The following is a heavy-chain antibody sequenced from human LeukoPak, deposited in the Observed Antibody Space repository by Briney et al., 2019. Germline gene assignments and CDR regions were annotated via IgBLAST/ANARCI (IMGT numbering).Heavy chain of an antibody. Sequence: GGSLRLSCAASGFTFNYAWMSWVRQVPGKGLEWVGQTVSEIDGGTTDYAAPVKGRFTISRDDSKSTLYLQMNSLKIKDTAVYYCTTDEDWNYARKDVWGQGATVIVSS. V-gene: IGHV3-15*04. CDR2: TVSEIDGGTT. J-gene: IGHJ6*02. D-gene: IGHD1-7*01. CDR1: GFTFNYAW. CDR3: TTDEDWNYARKDV.